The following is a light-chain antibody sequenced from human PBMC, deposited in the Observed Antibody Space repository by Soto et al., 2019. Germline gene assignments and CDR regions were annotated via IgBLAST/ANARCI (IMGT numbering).Light chain of an antibody. CDR1: SSDVGSYNL. Sequence: QSVLTQPASVSGSPGQSITISCTGTSSDVGSYNLVSWYQQHPGKAPKLMIYEGSKRPSGVTNRFSGSKSGNTASLTISGLQAEGEADYYCCSYAGSSTFYAFGTGTKVTVL. CDR2: EGS. V-gene: IGLV2-23*01. CDR3: CSYAGSSTFYA. J-gene: IGLJ1*01.